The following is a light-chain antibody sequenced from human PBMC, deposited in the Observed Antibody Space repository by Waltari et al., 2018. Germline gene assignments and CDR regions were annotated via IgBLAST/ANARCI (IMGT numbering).Light chain of an antibody. V-gene: IGKV3-11*01. CDR3: QQRRNWPRQYT. CDR2: DAS. Sequence: DIVLTQSQATLSLSPGERATLSCRASQSVSNYLAWYQQNPGQAPRLLIYDASNKATGIPSRFSGSGSGTDFTLTISCLAPEDSAIYYCQQRRNWPRQYTFGQGTKLEI. J-gene: IGKJ2*01. CDR1: QSVSNY.